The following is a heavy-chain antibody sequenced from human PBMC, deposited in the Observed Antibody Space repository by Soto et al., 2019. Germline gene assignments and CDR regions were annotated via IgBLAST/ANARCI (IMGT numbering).Heavy chain of an antibody. V-gene: IGHV4-59*08. CDR1: GGSISSYY. CDR3: ARHLSYCSGGSCYPGSYYYYYMDV. D-gene: IGHD2-15*01. Sequence: PSDTLSLTCTVSGGSISSYYWSWIRQPPGKGLEWIGYIYYSGSTNYNPSLKSRVTISVDTSKNQFSLKLSSVTAADTAVYYCARHLSYCSGGSCYPGSYYYYYMDVWGKGTTVTVSS. J-gene: IGHJ6*03. CDR2: IYYSGST.